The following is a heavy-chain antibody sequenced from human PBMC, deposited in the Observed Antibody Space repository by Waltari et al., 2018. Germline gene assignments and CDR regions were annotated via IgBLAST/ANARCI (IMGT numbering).Heavy chain of an antibody. CDR2: TNPNGGGT. V-gene: IGHV1-2*02. CDR1: GTTFTAYY. CDR3: ARDKGYSSSWYWFDP. Sequence: QVQLVQSGAEGTQPGASVKVPCQASGTTFTAYYIPWVRQGPGQGLEWRGGTNPNGGGTNDAQKFQGRVTMTRETSISTAYMELSRLRSDDTAVYYCARDKGYSSSWYWFDPWGQGTLVTVSS. D-gene: IGHD6-13*01. J-gene: IGHJ5*02.